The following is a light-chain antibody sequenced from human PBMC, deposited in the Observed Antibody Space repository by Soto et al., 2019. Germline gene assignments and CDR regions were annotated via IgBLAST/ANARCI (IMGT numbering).Light chain of an antibody. CDR1: SANIGSNY. Sequence: QSVLTQSPSASGTPGQRVTISCSGSSANIGSNYVYWYQQFPGTAPRLLIYRADQRPSGVPDRFSGSKSGTSASLAISGLRSEDEAAYYCAAWDDTVKGLVFGGGTELTVL. CDR3: AAWDDTVKGLV. J-gene: IGLJ2*01. V-gene: IGLV1-47*01. CDR2: RAD.